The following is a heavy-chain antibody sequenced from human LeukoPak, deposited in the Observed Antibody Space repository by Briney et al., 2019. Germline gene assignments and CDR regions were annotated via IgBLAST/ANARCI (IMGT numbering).Heavy chain of an antibody. V-gene: IGHV4-59*01. CDR2: THYSGST. CDR1: GGSISSYY. Sequence: PSETLSLTCTVSGGSISSYYWSWIRQPPGRGLEWIGYTHYSGSTNYNPSLKSRVTISVDTSKNQFSLKLSSVTAADTAVYYCARANTGPLLADWGQGTLVTVPS. CDR3: ARANTGPLLAD. J-gene: IGHJ4*02. D-gene: IGHD2-15*01.